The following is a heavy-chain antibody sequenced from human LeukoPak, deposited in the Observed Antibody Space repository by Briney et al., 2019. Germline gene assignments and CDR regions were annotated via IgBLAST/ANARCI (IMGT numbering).Heavy chain of an antibody. D-gene: IGHD4-17*01. V-gene: IGHV1-69*13. CDR3: ARDPLYGDYEYYYYYGMDV. J-gene: IGHJ6*02. CDR1: GGTFSSYA. CDR2: IIPIFGTA. Sequence: GASVKVSCKASGGTFSSYAISWVRQAPGQGLEWMGGIIPIFGTANYAQKFQGRVTITADESTSTAYMELGSLRSEDTAVYYCARDPLYGDYEYYYYYGMDVWGQGTTVTVSS.